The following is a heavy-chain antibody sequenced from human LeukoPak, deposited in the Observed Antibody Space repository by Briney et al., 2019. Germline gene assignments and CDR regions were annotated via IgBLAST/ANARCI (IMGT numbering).Heavy chain of an antibody. J-gene: IGHJ4*02. CDR3: ARVEDCGSTSCYTFDY. V-gene: IGHV4-61*01. CDR2: IYYSGST. Sequence: SETLSLTCTVSGGSVSSGSYYWSWIRQPPGKGLEWIGYIYYSGSTNYNPSLKSRVTISVDTSKNQFSLKLSSVTAADTAVYYCARVEDCGSTSCYTFDYWGQGTLVTVSS. CDR1: GGSVSSGSYY. D-gene: IGHD2-2*01.